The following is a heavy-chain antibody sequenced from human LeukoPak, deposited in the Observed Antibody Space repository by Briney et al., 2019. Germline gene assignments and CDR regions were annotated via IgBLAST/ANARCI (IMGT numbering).Heavy chain of an antibody. V-gene: IGHV1-18*01. CDR1: GYTFTSYG. D-gene: IGHD6-19*01. CDR3: ARDRGSSGWVYYYYYYYMDV. J-gene: IGHJ6*03. Sequence: ASVKVSCKASGYTFTSYGISWVRQAPGQGLEWMGWISAYNGNTNYAQKLQGRVTMTTDTSTSTAYMELRSLRSDDTAVYYCARDRGSSGWVYYYYYYYMDVWGKGTTVTVSS. CDR2: ISAYNGNT.